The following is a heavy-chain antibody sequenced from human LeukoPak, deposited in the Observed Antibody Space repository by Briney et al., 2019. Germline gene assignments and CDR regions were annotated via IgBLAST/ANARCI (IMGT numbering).Heavy chain of an antibody. J-gene: IGHJ5*02. CDR3: ARSLGYCSSTSCFEDWFDP. CDR2: INPSGGST. V-gene: IGHV1-46*01. Sequence: ASVKVSCKASGYTFTSYYMHWVRQAPGQGLEWMGIINPSGGSTSYAQKFQGRVTMTRDTSTSTVYMELSSLRSEDTAVYYCARSLGYCSSTSCFEDWFDPWGQGTLVTVSS. D-gene: IGHD2-2*01. CDR1: GYTFTSYY.